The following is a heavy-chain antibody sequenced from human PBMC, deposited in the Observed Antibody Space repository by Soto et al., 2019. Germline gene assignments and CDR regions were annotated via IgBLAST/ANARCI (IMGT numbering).Heavy chain of an antibody. J-gene: IGHJ3*01. D-gene: IGHD3-22*01. CDR1: GFTFSNND. Sequence: EVQLVESGGGLIQPGGSLRLSCAASGFTFSNNDMNWVRQAPGKGLEWVSLIYSGGSTYYADSVKGRFTISRDNSKNTLYLQMSSPRAEDTAVYYCATRPLLPGAPWGQGTMVTVSS. CDR3: ATRPLLPGAP. V-gene: IGHV3-53*01. CDR2: IYSGGST.